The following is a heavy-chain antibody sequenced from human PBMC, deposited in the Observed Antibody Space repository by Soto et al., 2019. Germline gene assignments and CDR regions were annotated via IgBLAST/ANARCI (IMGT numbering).Heavy chain of an antibody. CDR3: ARSYSGYDVTHLEEERYYYGMDV. CDR1: GGSVSSDTHY. D-gene: IGHD5-12*01. J-gene: IGHJ6*02. CDR2: IYSSGST. V-gene: IGHV4-61*01. Sequence: PSETLSLTCTVSGGSVSSDTHYWSWIRQPPGKRLEWIGFIYSSGSTNYNPSLKSRVTMSVDTSKNQFSLKLSSVTAADTAVYFCARSYSGYDVTHLEEERYYYGMDVWGQGTTVTVSS.